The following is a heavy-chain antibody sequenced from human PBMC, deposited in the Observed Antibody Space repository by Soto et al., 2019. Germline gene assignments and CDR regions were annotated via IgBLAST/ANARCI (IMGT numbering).Heavy chain of an antibody. J-gene: IGHJ5*02. CDR1: GGSFSGYY. D-gene: IGHD3-10*01. V-gene: IGHV4-34*01. Sequence: QVQLQQWGAGLLKPSETLSLTCAVYGGSFSGYYWSWIRQPPGKGLEWIGEINHSGSTNYTPSLKRRVTIPVDTSKNQFSLKLSSVTAADTAVYYCAMGMVRGVMNPWGQGTLVTVSS. CDR3: AMGMVRGVMNP. CDR2: INHSGST.